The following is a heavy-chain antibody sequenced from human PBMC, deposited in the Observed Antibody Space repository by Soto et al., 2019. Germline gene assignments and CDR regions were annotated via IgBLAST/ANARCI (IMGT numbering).Heavy chain of an antibody. Sequence: QVQLVQSGAEVKKPGASVKVSCKASGYTFTNYVINWVRQATGQGLEWMGWMNPNTVNTDYAQRFQGRVTMTRNISISTAYMELSSLRSDDTAVYYCVRGGGYYDILTGYDLWGQGTLVTVSS. V-gene: IGHV1-8*01. D-gene: IGHD3-9*01. CDR3: VRGGGYYDILTGYDL. CDR1: GYTFTNYV. J-gene: IGHJ5*02. CDR2: MNPNTVNT.